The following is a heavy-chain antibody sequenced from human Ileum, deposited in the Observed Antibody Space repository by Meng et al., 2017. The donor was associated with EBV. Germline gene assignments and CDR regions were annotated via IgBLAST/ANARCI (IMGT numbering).Heavy chain of an antibody. D-gene: IGHD6-13*01. CDR3: ARPIAAAGWFDP. CDR2: IYYSGRT. V-gene: IGHV4-39*01. CDR1: GGPINSSSYY. Sequence: QPPPAESGPGPVKPSETLSLTCTVSGGPINSSSYYWGWIRQPPGKGLEWIGSIYYSGRTYYNPSLKSRVTISVDTSKNQFSLKLSSVTAADTAVYYCARPIAAAGWFDPWGQGTLVTVSS. J-gene: IGHJ5*02.